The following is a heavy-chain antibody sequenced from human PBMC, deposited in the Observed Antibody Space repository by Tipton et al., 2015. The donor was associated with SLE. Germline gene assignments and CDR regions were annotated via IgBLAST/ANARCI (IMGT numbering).Heavy chain of an antibody. V-gene: IGHV4-38-2*02. Sequence: TLSLTCAVSGYSITSGDYWGWIRQPPGKGPEWVGSLYHRGSTYYNPSLKRRVTISTDTSKNEIYLKLTSVTATDTAVYLCARDPYDSTWRNGWFDPWGQGTLVTVSS. CDR3: ARDPYDSTWRNGWFDP. CDR2: LYHRGST. CDR1: GYSITSGDY. J-gene: IGHJ5*02. D-gene: IGHD6-13*01.